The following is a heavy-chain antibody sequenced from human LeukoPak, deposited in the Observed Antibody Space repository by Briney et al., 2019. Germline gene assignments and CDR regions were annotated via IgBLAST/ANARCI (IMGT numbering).Heavy chain of an antibody. CDR2: ISYDGSNK. D-gene: IGHD6-6*01. Sequence: QPGRSLRLSSAASGFTFSSYGMHWVRQAPGKGLEWVAVISYDGSNKYYADSVKGRFTISRDNSKNTLYLQMNSLRAEDTAVYYCAKDSSSFAPYYFDYWGQGTLVTVSS. CDR3: AKDSSSFAPYYFDY. V-gene: IGHV3-30*18. J-gene: IGHJ4*02. CDR1: GFTFSSYG.